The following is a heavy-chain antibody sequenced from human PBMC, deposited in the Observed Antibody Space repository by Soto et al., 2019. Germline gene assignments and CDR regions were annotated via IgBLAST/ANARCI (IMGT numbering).Heavy chain of an antibody. J-gene: IGHJ4*02. D-gene: IGHD3-3*01. CDR2: IWYDGSKE. V-gene: IGHV3-33*03. CDR3: SKDLGYDGFHFEY. CDR1: GFTMSRYA. Sequence: GGSLRLSCAASGFTMSRYAMHWVRQAPGKGPEWVATIWYDGSKEYYGDSVKGRFTISRDISKNTLYLQMDSLRAEDTGVYYCSKDLGYDGFHFEYWGRGALVTVSS.